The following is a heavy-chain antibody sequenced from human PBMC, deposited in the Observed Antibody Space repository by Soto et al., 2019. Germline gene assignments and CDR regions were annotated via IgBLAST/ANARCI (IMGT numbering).Heavy chain of an antibody. J-gene: IGHJ4*02. V-gene: IGHV1-2*02. Sequence: ASVKVSCKASGYTFTGYYMHWVRQAPGQGLEWMGWINPNSGGTNYAQKFQGRVTMTRDTSISTAYMELSRLRSDNTAVYNCASYYYDSSGYSTFDYWGQGTLVTVSS. D-gene: IGHD3-22*01. CDR1: GYTFTGYY. CDR3: ASYYYDSSGYSTFDY. CDR2: INPNSGGT.